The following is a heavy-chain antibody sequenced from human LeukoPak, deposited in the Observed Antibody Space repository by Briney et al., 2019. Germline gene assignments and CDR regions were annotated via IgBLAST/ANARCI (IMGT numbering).Heavy chain of an antibody. Sequence: PGGSLRLSCAASGFTVSSFYMSWVRQAPGKGLEWVSVLYTAGVPYYADSVKGRFTISRDNAKNSLYLQMNSLRAEDTAVYYCARHHCSSTSCYPNFDYWGQGTLVTVSS. CDR2: LYTAGVP. D-gene: IGHD2-2*01. CDR3: ARHHCSSTSCYPNFDY. CDR1: GFTVSSFY. J-gene: IGHJ4*02. V-gene: IGHV3-66*04.